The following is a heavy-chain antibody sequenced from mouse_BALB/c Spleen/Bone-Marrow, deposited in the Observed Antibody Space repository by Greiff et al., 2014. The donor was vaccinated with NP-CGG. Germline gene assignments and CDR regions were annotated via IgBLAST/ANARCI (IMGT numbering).Heavy chain of an antibody. CDR2: IDPANGNT. D-gene: IGHD2-2*01. V-gene: IGHV14-3*02. CDR3: ASYVYGYYFDY. J-gene: IGHJ2*01. Sequence: VQLKESGAELVKPGASVKLSCKASGFNIKDTYMHWVKQRPEQGLEWIGRIDPANGNTKYDPKFQGKATITADTSSNTAYLQLSSLTSEDTAVYYCASYVYGYYFDYWGQGTTLTVSS. CDR1: GFNIKDTY.